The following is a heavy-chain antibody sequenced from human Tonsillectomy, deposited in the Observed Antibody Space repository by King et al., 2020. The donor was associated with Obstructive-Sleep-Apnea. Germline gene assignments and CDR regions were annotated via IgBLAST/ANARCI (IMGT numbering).Heavy chain of an antibody. V-gene: IGHV3-30*04. CDR2: ISYDGSNK. D-gene: IGHD5-18*01. Sequence: VQLVESGGGVVQPGRSLRLSCAASRFTFSRYAMNWVRQAPGKGLEWVAVISYDGSNKYYGDSVKGRFTISRDNSKNTLYLQMNSLRAEDTAVYYCARDGGYSYGWGMDVWGQGTTVTVSS. J-gene: IGHJ6*02. CDR3: ARDGGYSYGWGMDV. CDR1: RFTFSRYA.